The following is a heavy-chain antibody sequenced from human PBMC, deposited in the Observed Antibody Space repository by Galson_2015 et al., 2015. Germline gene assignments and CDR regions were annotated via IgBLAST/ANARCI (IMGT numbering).Heavy chain of an antibody. V-gene: IGHV3-33*01. J-gene: IGHJ1*01. CDR2: IWYDGSNK. CDR1: GFTFSSYG. CDR3: ARDDYGDYANVGYFQH. Sequence: SLRLSCAASGFTFSSYGMHWVRQAPGKGLEWVAVIWYDGSNKYYADSVEGRFTISRDNSKNTLYLQMNSLRAEDTAVYYCARDDYGDYANVGYFQHWGQGTLVTVSS. D-gene: IGHD4-17*01.